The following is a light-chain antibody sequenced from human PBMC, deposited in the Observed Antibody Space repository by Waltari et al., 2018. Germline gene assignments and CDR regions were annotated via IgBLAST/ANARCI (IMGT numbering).Light chain of an antibody. CDR3: MQALQNPPT. CDR1: QSLLHRTGNNY. Sequence: DVEMTQSPLSLPVRLGEPASIPCSSNQSLLHRTGNNYLDWYLQKPGRSPHLLIYLCFNRASGVPDRFSGSGSGTDFTLKISRVEAEDVGLYYCMQALQNPPTFGRGTRVEI. CDR2: LCF. V-gene: IGKV2-28*01. J-gene: IGKJ2*01.